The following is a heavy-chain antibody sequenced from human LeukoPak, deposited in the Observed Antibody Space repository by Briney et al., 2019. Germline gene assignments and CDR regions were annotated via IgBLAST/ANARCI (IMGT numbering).Heavy chain of an antibody. D-gene: IGHD3-9*01. CDR3: AKNGKYYDILTGYYLDDY. CDR1: GFTFSSYV. Sequence: GGSLRLSCAASGFTFSSYVMSWVRQAPGKGLEWVSSIGDNGGSTYYADSVKGRFTISRDNSKNTLYLQMNSLRAEDTAVYYCAKNGKYYDILTGYYLDDYWGQGALVTVSS. CDR2: IGDNGGST. J-gene: IGHJ4*02. V-gene: IGHV3-23*01.